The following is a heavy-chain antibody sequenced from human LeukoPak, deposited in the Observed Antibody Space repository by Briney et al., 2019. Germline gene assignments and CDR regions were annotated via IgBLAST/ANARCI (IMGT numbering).Heavy chain of an antibody. CDR2: IYYSGST. CDR1: GGSISSSSYY. Sequence: SETLSLTCTVSGGSISSSSYYWGWIRQPPGKGLEWIGRIYYSGSTYYNPSLKSRVTISVDTSKNQFSLKLSSVTAADTAVYYCARRVAVDYFDYWGQGTLVTVSS. D-gene: IGHD6-19*01. V-gene: IGHV4-39*01. J-gene: IGHJ4*02. CDR3: ARRVAVDYFDY.